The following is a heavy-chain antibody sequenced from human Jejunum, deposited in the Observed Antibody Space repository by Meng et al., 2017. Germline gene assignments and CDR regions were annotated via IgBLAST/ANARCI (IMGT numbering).Heavy chain of an antibody. D-gene: IGHD2/OR15-2a*01. J-gene: IGHJ4*02. CDR1: GGPIGSYF. CDR2: VFSSGST. CDR3: ARWETYYSGFDS. V-gene: IGHV4-59*01. Sequence: SETLSLTCTVPGGPIGSYFWSWIRQPPGKGQEWIGYVFSSGSTTYNPSLKSRVTILVDTSKNQFSLKLSSVTAADTAMYYCARWETYYSGFDSWGQGTLVTVSS.